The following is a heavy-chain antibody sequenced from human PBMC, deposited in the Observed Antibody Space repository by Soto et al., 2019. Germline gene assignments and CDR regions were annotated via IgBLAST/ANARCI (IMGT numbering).Heavy chain of an antibody. CDR3: ARDPRSITGTTSSEDFQH. J-gene: IGHJ1*01. V-gene: IGHV1-69*01. D-gene: IGHD1-1*01. CDR2: IIPIFGIT. CDR1: GGTFSGYA. Sequence: QAQLMQSGAEGKEPGSSVKVSCKASGGTFSGYAISWVRQAPGQGLEWLGGIIPIFGITNYAQKFQNRLTIAADESSATVYMDLRSLTSEDSAIYYCARDPRSITGTTSSEDFQHWGQGTLVSVS.